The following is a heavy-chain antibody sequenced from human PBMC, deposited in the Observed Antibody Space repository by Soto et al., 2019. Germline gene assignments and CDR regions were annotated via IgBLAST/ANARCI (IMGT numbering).Heavy chain of an antibody. D-gene: IGHD3-10*01. CDR2: IYYSGET. V-gene: IGHV4-59*01. Sequence: QVQLQESGPGLVKPSETLSLTCTVSGDSISRYYWSWIRLSPGKGLEWIGYIYYSGETNYNPSVKSRVTISVDRPKTPFSLKLSSVTAADTAVYYCARDQGGEFLKGSGMDVWGQGTTVTVSS. CDR1: GDSISRYY. CDR3: ARDQGGEFLKGSGMDV. J-gene: IGHJ6*02.